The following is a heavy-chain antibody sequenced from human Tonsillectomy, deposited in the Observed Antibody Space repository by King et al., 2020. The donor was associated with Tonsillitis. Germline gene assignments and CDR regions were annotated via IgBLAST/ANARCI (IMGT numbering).Heavy chain of an antibody. J-gene: IGHJ4*02. V-gene: IGHV3-30*02. CDR2: IRYDGSNK. Sequence: VQLVESGGGVVQPGGSLRLSCAASGFTFSSYGMHWVRQAPGKGLEWVAFIRYDGSNKYYADSVKGRFTISRDNSKNTLYLQMNSLRAEDTAVYYCAKPRRGRDYFDYWGQGTLVTVSS. CDR3: AKPRRGRDYFDY. CDR1: GFTFSSYG.